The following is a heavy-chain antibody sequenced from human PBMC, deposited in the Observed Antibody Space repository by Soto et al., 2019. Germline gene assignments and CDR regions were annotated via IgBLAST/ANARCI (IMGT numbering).Heavy chain of an antibody. CDR2: INSGGTRV. Sequence: EVHLAESGGGLVQPGGSLRLSCVASGFIFTDHWMHWVRQAPGKALVWVARINSGGTRVNYADFVKGRFTISRDNAQDSLDLQMTSMGVDDTAVYYCERGDCIGPSCFFGGTHWGQGTLVTVSS. CDR1: GFIFTDHW. V-gene: IGHV3-74*01. D-gene: IGHD2-2*01. J-gene: IGHJ4*02. CDR3: ERGDCIGPSCFFGGTH.